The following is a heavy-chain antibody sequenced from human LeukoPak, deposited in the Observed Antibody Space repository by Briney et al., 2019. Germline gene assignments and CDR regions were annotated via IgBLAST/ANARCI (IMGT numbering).Heavy chain of an antibody. CDR1: GFTFRTYS. Sequence: GGSLRLSCAASGFTFRTYSMNWVRQAPGKGLEWVASISKSSTYIYYADSVKGRFTISRDNSNNSLYLQMNSLGVDDTAVYYCARGSGVHYWGQGTLLIVSS. D-gene: IGHD3-10*01. V-gene: IGHV3-21*01. CDR3: ARGSGVHY. J-gene: IGHJ4*02. CDR2: ISKSSTYI.